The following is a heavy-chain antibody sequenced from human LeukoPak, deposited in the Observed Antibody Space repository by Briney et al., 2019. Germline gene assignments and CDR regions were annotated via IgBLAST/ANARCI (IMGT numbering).Heavy chain of an antibody. CDR2: MSYDANNK. Sequence: GGSLRLSCAASGFTFSRYTMHWVRQAPGKGLQWVAVMSYDANNKYYADSVKGRFTISRDHSKSTLYLQMNSLRPGDTAVYYCARGGTYYDYWSDSWGQGTLVTVSS. D-gene: IGHD3-3*01. J-gene: IGHJ5*02. V-gene: IGHV3-30-3*01. CDR1: GFTFSRYT. CDR3: ARGGTYYDYWSDS.